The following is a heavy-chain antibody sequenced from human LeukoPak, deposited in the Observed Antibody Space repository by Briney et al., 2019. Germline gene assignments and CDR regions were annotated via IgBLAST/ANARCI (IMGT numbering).Heavy chain of an antibody. CDR3: ARVGNNWNPYYFDY. CDR1: GGSISSYY. J-gene: IGHJ4*02. CDR2: IYYSGST. D-gene: IGHD1-20*01. V-gene: IGHV4-59*01. Sequence: PSETLSLTCTVSGGSISSYYWSWIRQPPGKGLEWIGYIYYSGSTNYNPSLKSRVTISVDTSKNQFSLKLSSVTAADTAVYYCARVGNNWNPYYFDYWGQGTLVTVSS.